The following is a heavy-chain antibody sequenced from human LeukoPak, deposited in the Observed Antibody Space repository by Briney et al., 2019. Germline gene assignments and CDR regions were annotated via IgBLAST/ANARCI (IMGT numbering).Heavy chain of an antibody. D-gene: IGHD4-17*01. J-gene: IGHJ5*02. CDR1: GVSISNFY. CDR2: IYNSGST. Sequence: SETLSLSCTVSGVSISNFYWSWIRQSAGKGLEWIGRIYNSGSTKYNPSLKSRVTISLDKSKNQFSLKLSSETAADTAVYYCARDPGDYSGWFDPWGQGTLVTVSS. V-gene: IGHV4-4*07. CDR3: ARDPGDYSGWFDP.